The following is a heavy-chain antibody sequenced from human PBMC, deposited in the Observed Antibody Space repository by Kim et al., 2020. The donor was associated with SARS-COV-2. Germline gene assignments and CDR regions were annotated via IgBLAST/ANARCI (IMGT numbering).Heavy chain of an antibody. D-gene: IGHD6-13*01. CDR1: GFTFSSYA. CDR2: IWYDGSNK. Sequence: GGSLRLSCAASGFTFSSYAMHWVRQAPGKGLEWVAVIWYDGSNKYYADSVKGRFTISRDNSKNTLYLQMNSLRAEDTAVYYCAKDREYSSSWNFDYWGQGTLVTVSS. V-gene: IGHV3-33*06. CDR3: AKDREYSSSWNFDY. J-gene: IGHJ4*02.